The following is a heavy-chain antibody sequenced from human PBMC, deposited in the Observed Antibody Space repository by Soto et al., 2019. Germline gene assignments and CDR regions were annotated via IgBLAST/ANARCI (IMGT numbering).Heavy chain of an antibody. J-gene: IGHJ4*02. D-gene: IGHD3-10*01. CDR3: ASSGAGSGDY. CDR2: ISNSGTA. Sequence: SETLSLTCTVSGGSMSGYSWSWIRQPPGRGLEWIGHISNSGTANYNPSLKSRVTMSVDTSKNQISLKVTSVTAADTAVYYCASSGAGSGDYWGQGTLVTVSS. CDR1: GGSMSGYS. V-gene: IGHV4-59*01.